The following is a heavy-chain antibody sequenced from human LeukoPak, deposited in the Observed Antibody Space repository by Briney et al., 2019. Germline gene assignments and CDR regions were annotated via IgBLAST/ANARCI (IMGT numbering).Heavy chain of an antibody. CDR3: ARDDYYDSSGYTWFDP. J-gene: IGHJ5*02. D-gene: IGHD3-22*01. V-gene: IGHV4-34*01. Sequence: SETLSLTCAVYGGSFSGYYWSWIRQPPGKGLEWIGEINHSGSTNYNPSLKSRVTISVDTSKNQFSLKLSSVTAADTAVYCCARDDYYDSSGYTWFDPWGQGTLVTVSS. CDR1: GGSFSGYY. CDR2: INHSGST.